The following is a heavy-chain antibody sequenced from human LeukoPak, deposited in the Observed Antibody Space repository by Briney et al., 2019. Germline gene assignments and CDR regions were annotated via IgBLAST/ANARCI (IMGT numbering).Heavy chain of an antibody. CDR2: IAYDGSNK. Sequence: GGSLRLSCAASGFTFSSYAMHWVRQAPGKGLEWVAVIAYDGSNKYYADSVKGRFTISRDNSKNTLYLQMNSLRAEDTAVYYCVSMYCSGGSCYDGYYYYGMDVWGQGTTVTVSS. CDR1: GFTFSSYA. V-gene: IGHV3-30-3*01. CDR3: VSMYCSGGSCYDGYYYYGMDV. J-gene: IGHJ6*02. D-gene: IGHD2-15*01.